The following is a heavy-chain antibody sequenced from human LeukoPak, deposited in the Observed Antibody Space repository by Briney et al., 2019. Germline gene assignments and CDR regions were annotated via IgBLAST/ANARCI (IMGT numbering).Heavy chain of an antibody. CDR1: GGSISSGDYY. CDR3: ARGRFCSGGRCYNYISGWYFDL. CDR2: IYYSGSI. D-gene: IGHD2-15*01. J-gene: IGHJ2*01. Sequence: SETLSLTCTVSGGSISSGDYYWSWIRQPPGKGLEWTGYIYYSGSINYNPSLKSRVTISVDTSKNQFSLKLNSVTAADTAVYYCARGRFCSGGRCYNYISGWYFDLWGRGTLVTVSS. V-gene: IGHV4-61*08.